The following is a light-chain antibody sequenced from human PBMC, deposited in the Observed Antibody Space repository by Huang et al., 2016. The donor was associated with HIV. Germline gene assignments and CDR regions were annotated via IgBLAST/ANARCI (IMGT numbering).Light chain of an antibody. CDR2: WAS. J-gene: IGKJ1*01. Sequence: DIVMTQSPDSLAVSLGERATINCKSSQSVLFSSKNKNYLAWYQQKPGQPPKLLIYWASTRQSGVHDRFSGSGSGTDFTLTISSLQAEDVALYYCQQYYSSWTFGQGTKVEIK. CDR1: QSVLFSSKNKNY. V-gene: IGKV4-1*01. CDR3: QQYYSSWT.